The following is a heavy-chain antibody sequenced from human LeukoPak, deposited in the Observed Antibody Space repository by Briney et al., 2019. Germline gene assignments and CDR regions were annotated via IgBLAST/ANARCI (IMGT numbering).Heavy chain of an antibody. CDR1: GYTFTGYY. Sequence: ASVKVSCKASGYTFTGYYMHWVRQAPGQGLEWMGWINPNSGGTNYAQKFQGRVTMTRDTSISTAYMELSRLRSDDTAVYYCARVKGRSSPSYYYYYMDVWGKGTTVTISS. V-gene: IGHV1-2*02. CDR3: ARVKGRSSPSYYYYYMDV. J-gene: IGHJ6*03. CDR2: INPNSGGT. D-gene: IGHD6-13*01.